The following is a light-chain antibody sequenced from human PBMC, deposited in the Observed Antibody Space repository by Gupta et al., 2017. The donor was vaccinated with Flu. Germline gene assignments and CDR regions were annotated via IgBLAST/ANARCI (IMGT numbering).Light chain of an antibody. V-gene: IGLV1-44*01. CDR2: GSN. J-gene: IGLJ1*01. CDR1: SSNIGNNA. CDR3: AAWDDSLNGHYV. Sequence: VTISCSGSSSNIGNNAVNWYQQVPGTSPKLLIYGSNQRHSGVPDRFSGSKSGTSASLAISGLQSEDEVDYYCAAWDDSLNGHYVFGTWTKVTAL.